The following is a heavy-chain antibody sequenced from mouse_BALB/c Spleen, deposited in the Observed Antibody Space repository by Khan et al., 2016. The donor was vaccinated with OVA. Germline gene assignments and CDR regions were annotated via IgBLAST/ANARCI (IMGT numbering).Heavy chain of an antibody. Sequence: QVQLQQSGTEVVRPGTSVKMSCKAAGYTFTHYWIGWVKQRPGHGLEWIGDTYPGGGYTNYNEKFKGKATLTADTSSSTAYMQLSGLTSEDSDIYYCARRGAARATCDYFDYWGQGTSLIVSS. V-gene: IGHV1-63*02. D-gene: IGHD3-1*01. CDR3: ARRGAARATCDYFDY. CDR1: GYTFTHYW. J-gene: IGHJ2*02. CDR2: TYPGGGYT.